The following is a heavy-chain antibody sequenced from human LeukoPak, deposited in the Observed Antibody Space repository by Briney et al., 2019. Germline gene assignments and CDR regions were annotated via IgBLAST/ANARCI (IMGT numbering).Heavy chain of an antibody. CDR3: AKDDGWIQLGGIDY. D-gene: IGHD5-24*01. J-gene: IGHJ4*02. V-gene: IGHV3-30*02. CDR2: IQYAGSKE. CDR1: GFIFSTYG. Sequence: PGGSLRLSWAAAGFIFSTYGMHWVRQAPGKWLDWVAYIQYAGSKEYYAVSVRGRFTIARDNSKNTLFLQMSSLGPEDTALYYCAKDDGWIQLGGIDYWGQGTLVTVSS.